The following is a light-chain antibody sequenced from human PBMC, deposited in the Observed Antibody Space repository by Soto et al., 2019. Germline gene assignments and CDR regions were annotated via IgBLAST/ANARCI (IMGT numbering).Light chain of an antibody. V-gene: IGKV1-5*03. CDR1: QSVSRW. CDR2: KAS. CDR3: QQYNDNWT. Sequence: DIQMTQSPSTLSASVGDRVTITCRASQSVSRWLAWYQQKPGKAPKLLIYKASTLESGVPSRFSGSGSGTVFTLAISILQPDDSATYYCQQYNDNWTFGQGTKVEIK. J-gene: IGKJ1*01.